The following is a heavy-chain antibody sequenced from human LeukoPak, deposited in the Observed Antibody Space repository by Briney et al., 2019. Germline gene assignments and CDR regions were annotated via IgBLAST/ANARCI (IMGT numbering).Heavy chain of an antibody. Sequence: GGSLRLSCAGSGFTFSSYWMSWVRQAPGKGLEWVANINQDGSEKYYVDSVKGRFTISRDNAKTSLYLQMNSLRAEDTAVYYCARPYSSSEAFDIWGQGTMVTVSS. D-gene: IGHD6-13*01. CDR2: INQDGSEK. J-gene: IGHJ3*02. CDR1: GFTFSSYW. CDR3: ARPYSSSEAFDI. V-gene: IGHV3-7*04.